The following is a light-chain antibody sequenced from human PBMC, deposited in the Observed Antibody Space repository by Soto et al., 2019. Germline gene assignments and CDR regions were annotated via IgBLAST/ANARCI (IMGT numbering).Light chain of an antibody. CDR2: DAS. CDR1: QSVTNS. CDR3: QQPISWPLN. V-gene: IGKV3-11*01. J-gene: IGKJ4*01. Sequence: EIVLTQSPATLSLSPGERATLSCRASQSVTNSLAWYQQKPGQAPRLLVYDASNRATGIPTRFSGSGSGTDFTLTISNLEPEDFDVYYSQQPISWPLNFGGGTKVHI.